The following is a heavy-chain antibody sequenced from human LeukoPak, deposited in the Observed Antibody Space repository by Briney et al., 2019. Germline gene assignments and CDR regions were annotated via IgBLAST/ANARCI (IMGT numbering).Heavy chain of an antibody. CDR1: GGSISSSSYY. Sequence: PSETLSLTCTVSGGSISSSSYYWGWIRQPPGKGLEWIGSIYYSGSTYYNPSLKSRVTISVDTSKNQFSLKLSSVTAADTAVYYCARLLRNYWYFDLWGRGTLVTVSS. CDR3: ARLLRNYWYFDL. CDR2: IYYSGST. J-gene: IGHJ2*01. V-gene: IGHV4-39*01.